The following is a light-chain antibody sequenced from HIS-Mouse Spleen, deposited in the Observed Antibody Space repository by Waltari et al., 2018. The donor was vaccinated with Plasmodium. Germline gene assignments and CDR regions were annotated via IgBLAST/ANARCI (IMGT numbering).Light chain of an antibody. Sequence: SYELTQPPSVSVSPGQTARITCSGDALPKKYASWYQQNSGQAPVLVIYEDSKRPSGIPERFSGSSSGTMATLTISGAQVEDEADYYCYSTDSIGNHRVFGGGTKLTVL. V-gene: IGLV3-10*01. J-gene: IGLJ3*02. CDR1: ALPKKY. CDR2: EDS. CDR3: YSTDSIGNHRV.